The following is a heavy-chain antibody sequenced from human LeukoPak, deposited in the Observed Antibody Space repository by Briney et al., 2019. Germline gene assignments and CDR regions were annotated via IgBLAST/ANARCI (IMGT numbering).Heavy chain of an antibody. Sequence: GGSLRLSCAASGFIFGDYAMHWVRQAPGKGLEWVSGISGSGGRTYYADSVKGRFTISRDNSKNTLYLQMNSLRAEDTAVYYCAKDQAAPVDYFDYWGQGTLVTVSS. D-gene: IGHD6-13*01. J-gene: IGHJ4*02. CDR2: ISGSGGRT. CDR1: GFIFGDYA. CDR3: AKDQAAPVDYFDY. V-gene: IGHV3-23*01.